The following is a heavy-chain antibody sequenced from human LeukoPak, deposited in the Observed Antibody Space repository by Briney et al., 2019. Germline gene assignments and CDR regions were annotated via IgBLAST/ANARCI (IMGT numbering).Heavy chain of an antibody. Sequence: ASVKVSCKASGGTFSSYAISWVRQAPGQGLEWMGGIIPIFGTANYAQKFQGRVTITTDESTSTAYMELSSLRSEDTAVYYCASLFRYSNYYYMDVWGKGTTVTVSS. J-gene: IGHJ6*03. V-gene: IGHV1-69*05. D-gene: IGHD4-11*01. CDR2: IIPIFGTA. CDR3: ASLFRYSNYYYMDV. CDR1: GGTFSSYA.